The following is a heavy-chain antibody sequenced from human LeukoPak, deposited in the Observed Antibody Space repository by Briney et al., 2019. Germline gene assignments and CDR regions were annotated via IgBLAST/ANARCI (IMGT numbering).Heavy chain of an antibody. CDR3: AREEVVRGVIRCWFDP. V-gene: IGHV1-69*04. CDR1: GGTFSSYA. CDR2: IIPILGIA. Sequence: GASVKVSCKASGGTFSSYAISWVRQAPGQGLEWMGRIIPILGIANYAQKFEGRVTITADKSTSTAYMELSSLRSEDTAVYYCAREEVVRGVIRCWFDPWGQGTLVTVSS. D-gene: IGHD3-10*01. J-gene: IGHJ5*02.